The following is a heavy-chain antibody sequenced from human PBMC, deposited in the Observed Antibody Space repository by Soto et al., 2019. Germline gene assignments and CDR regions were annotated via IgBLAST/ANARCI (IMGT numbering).Heavy chain of an antibody. Sequence: SETLSLTCTVSGGSISSYYWSWIRQPPGKGLEWIAYISDTGSTNYNPSLKSQVTISADTSKNQFSLELSSVTAADTAVYYCARRGGYCSGGSCYFYFDYWGQGTLVTVSS. CDR1: GGSISSYY. CDR2: ISDTGST. D-gene: IGHD2-15*01. V-gene: IGHV4-59*08. J-gene: IGHJ4*02. CDR3: ARRGGYCSGGSCYFYFDY.